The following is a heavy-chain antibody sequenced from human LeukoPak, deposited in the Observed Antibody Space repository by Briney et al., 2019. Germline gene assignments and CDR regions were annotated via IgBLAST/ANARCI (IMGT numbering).Heavy chain of an antibody. Sequence: GASVKVSCKASGYTFTSYGISWVRQAPGQGLEGRGWISAYNGNTNYAQKLQGRVTMTREMSTSTDYMELSSLRSEDTAVYYCARDNSVEDTAWWFDPWGQGTLVTVSS. J-gene: IGHJ5*02. V-gene: IGHV1-18*01. CDR2: ISAYNGNT. D-gene: IGHD4-23*01. CDR3: ARDNSVEDTAWWFDP. CDR1: GYTFTSYG.